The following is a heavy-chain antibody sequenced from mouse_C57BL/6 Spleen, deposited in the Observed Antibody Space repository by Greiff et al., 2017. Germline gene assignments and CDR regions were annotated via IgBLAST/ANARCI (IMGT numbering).Heavy chain of an antibody. D-gene: IGHD1-1*01. CDR3: ARDGSTYYAMDY. V-gene: IGHV1-80*01. J-gene: IGHJ4*01. CDR2: IYPGDGDT. CDR1: GYAFSSYW. Sequence: QVQLKQSGAELVKPGASVKISCKASGYAFSSYWMNWVKQRPGKGLEWIGQIYPGDGDTNYNGKFKGKATLTADKSSSTAYMQLSSLTSEDSAVDFCARDGSTYYAMDYWGQGTSVTVSS.